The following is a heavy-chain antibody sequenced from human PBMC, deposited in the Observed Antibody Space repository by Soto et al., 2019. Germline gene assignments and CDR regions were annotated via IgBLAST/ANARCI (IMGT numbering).Heavy chain of an antibody. Sequence: LRLSFAASGFTFISYSINWVRQAPGKGLEWVSSISSSSSYIYYADSVKGRFTISRDNAKNSLYLQMNSLRAEDTAVYYCARDPGYGMDVWGQGTTVTVSS. CDR3: ARDPGYGMDV. CDR1: GFTFISYS. J-gene: IGHJ6*02. V-gene: IGHV3-21*01. CDR2: ISSSSSYI.